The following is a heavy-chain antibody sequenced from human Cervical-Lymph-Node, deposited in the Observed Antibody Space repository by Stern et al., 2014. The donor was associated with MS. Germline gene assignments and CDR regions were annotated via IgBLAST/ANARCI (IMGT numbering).Heavy chain of an antibody. J-gene: IGHJ4*02. CDR3: ARETYYYDSSGLDY. V-gene: IGHV3-21*01. D-gene: IGHD3-22*01. CDR2: ISSSSYI. Sequence: EVQLLESGGGLVKPGGSLRLSCAASGFTFSSYSMNWVRQAPGKGLEWVSSISSSSYIYYADSVKGRFTISRDNAKNSLYLQMNSLRAEDTAVYYCARETYYYDSSGLDYWGQGTLVTVSS. CDR1: GFTFSSYS.